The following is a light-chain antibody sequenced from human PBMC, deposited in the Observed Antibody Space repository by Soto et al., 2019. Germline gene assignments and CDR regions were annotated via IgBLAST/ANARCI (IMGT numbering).Light chain of an antibody. CDR1: QSVSNNY. V-gene: IGKV3-20*01. CDR3: QQFSSYPLT. Sequence: IVMTQSPSTLTVSPGCRTTLSSRASQSVSNNYLAWYQQKVGQAPRTXIYAASSRAPGVPDRFRGSGYGTDFSLTISRLETEDFAVYYCQQFSSYPLTFGGGTKVDI. J-gene: IGKJ4*01. CDR2: AAS.